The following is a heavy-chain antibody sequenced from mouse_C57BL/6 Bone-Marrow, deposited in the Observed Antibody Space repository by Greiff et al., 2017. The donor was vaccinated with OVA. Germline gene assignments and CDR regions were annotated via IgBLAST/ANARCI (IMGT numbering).Heavy chain of an antibody. D-gene: IGHD2-5*01. V-gene: IGHV1-55*01. J-gene: IGHJ3*01. CDR1: GYTFTSYW. Sequence: QVQLQQSGAELVKPGASVKMSCKASGYTFTSYWITWVKQRPGQGLEWIGDIYPGSGSTNYNEKFKSKATLTVDTSSSTAYMQLSSLTSEDSAVYYCAGGGYYSNFAWFAYWGQGTLVTVSA. CDR3: AGGGYYSNFAWFAY. CDR2: IYPGSGST.